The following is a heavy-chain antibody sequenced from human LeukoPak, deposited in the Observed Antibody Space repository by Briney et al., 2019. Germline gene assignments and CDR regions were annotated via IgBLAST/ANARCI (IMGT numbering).Heavy chain of an antibody. CDR2: ISGSGGST. J-gene: IGHJ5*02. CDR3: AKVLRFLEWLSPFDP. Sequence: PGGSLRLSCAASGFTFSSYAMSWVRQAPGKGLEWVSAISGSGGSTYYADSVKGRFTISRDNSKNTLYLQMNSLRAEDTAVYYCAKVLRFLEWLSPFDPWGQGTLVTVSS. CDR1: GFTFSSYA. V-gene: IGHV3-23*01. D-gene: IGHD3-3*01.